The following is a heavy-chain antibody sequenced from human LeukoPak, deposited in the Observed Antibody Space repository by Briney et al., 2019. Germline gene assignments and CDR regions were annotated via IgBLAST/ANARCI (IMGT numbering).Heavy chain of an antibody. CDR2: ISGSGGST. CDR1: GFTFSSYA. J-gene: IGHJ4*02. Sequence: GGSLRLSCAASGFTFSSYAMSWVRQAPGKGLEWLSAISGSGGSTYYADSVKGRFTISRDNSKNTLYLQMNSLRAEDTAVYYCAKTKGLVRGVIDYWGQGTLVTVSS. D-gene: IGHD3-10*01. CDR3: AKTKGLVRGVIDY. V-gene: IGHV3-23*01.